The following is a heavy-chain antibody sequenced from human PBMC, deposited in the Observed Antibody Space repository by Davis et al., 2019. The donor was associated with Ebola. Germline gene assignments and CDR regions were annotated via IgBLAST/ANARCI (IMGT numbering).Heavy chain of an antibody. J-gene: IGHJ5*02. CDR1: VGSFSDYY. CDR3: ARGALIAAAGTGKHFDH. V-gene: IGHV4-34*01. Sequence: MPSETLSLTCAVYVGSFSDYYWTWIRQPPGKGLDWIGEIDPSGITDYSPSLKNRVTISVDTSKNQFSLKVHSVTAADTGMYYCARGALIAAAGTGKHFDHWGQGTLVTVPP. D-gene: IGHD6-13*01. CDR2: IDPSGIT.